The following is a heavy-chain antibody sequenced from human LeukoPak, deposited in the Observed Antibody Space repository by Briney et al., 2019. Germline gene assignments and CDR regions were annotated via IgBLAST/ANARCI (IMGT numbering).Heavy chain of an antibody. Sequence: SETLSLTCTVSGGSISSYYWSWIRQPPGKGLEWIGYIYYSGSTNYNPSLKSRVTISVDTSKNQFSLKLSSVTAADTAVYYCARGPTYYYDSSGYRDFDYWGQGTLVTVSS. CDR1: GGSISSYY. CDR2: IYYSGST. D-gene: IGHD3-22*01. V-gene: IGHV4-59*12. CDR3: ARGPTYYYDSSGYRDFDY. J-gene: IGHJ4*02.